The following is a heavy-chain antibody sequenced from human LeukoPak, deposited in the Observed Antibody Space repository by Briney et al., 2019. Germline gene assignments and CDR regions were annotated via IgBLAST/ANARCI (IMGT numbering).Heavy chain of an antibody. Sequence: ASVKVSCKSSGYTFTSYAMHWVRQAPGQRLEWMGWINAGNGNTKYSQKFQGRVTITRDTSASTAYMELSSLRSEDTAVYYCARDRAYSSGWLGYFDYWGQGTLVTVSS. CDR2: INAGNGNT. CDR1: GYTFTSYA. CDR3: ARDRAYSSGWLGYFDY. J-gene: IGHJ4*02. V-gene: IGHV1-3*01. D-gene: IGHD6-19*01.